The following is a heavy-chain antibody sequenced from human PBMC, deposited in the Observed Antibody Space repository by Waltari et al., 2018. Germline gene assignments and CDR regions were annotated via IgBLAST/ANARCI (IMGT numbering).Heavy chain of an antibody. V-gene: IGHV1-2*02. D-gene: IGHD1-26*01. CDR2: INPNSGGT. CDR1: GYTFTGYY. Sequence: QVQLVQSGAEVKKPGASVKVSCKASGYTFTGYYMHWVRQAPGQGLEWMGWINPNSGGTNYAQKCQGRVTMTRDTSISTAYMELSRLRSDDTAVYYCARFLGATTVDYWGQGTLVTVSS. CDR3: ARFLGATTVDY. J-gene: IGHJ4*02.